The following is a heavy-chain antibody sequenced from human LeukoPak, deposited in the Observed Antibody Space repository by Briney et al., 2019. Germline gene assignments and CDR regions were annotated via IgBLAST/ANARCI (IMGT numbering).Heavy chain of an antibody. CDR2: INHSGST. J-gene: IGHJ5*02. D-gene: IGHD3-22*01. CDR1: GGSFSGYY. CDR3: ARYYYDSSGDNWFDP. V-gene: IGHV4-34*01. Sequence: SETLSLTCAVYGGSFSGYYWSWIRQPPGKGLEWIGEINHSGSTNYNPSLKSRVTISVDTTKNQFSLKLSSVTAADTAVSYCARYYYDSSGDNWFDPWGQGTLVTVSS.